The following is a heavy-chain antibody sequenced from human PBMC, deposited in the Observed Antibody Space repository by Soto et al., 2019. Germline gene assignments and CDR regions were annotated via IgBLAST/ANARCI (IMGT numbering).Heavy chain of an antibody. D-gene: IGHD6-19*01. CDR1: GFSFSSYW. Sequence: GGSLRLSCVASGFSFSSYWMKWVRQAPGKGLETVANIKGDGSEKTYVDSVKGRFTISRDNAKNSLYLEMDSLRAEDMAVYYCARNRGWDTLDYWGQGPLVTVSS. CDR3: ARNRGWDTLDY. CDR2: IKGDGSEK. J-gene: IGHJ4*02. V-gene: IGHV3-7*01.